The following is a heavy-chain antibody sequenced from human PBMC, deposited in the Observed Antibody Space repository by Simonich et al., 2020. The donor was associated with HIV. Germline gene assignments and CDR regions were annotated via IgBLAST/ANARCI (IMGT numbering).Heavy chain of an antibody. CDR2: NNHSGST. CDR1: GGSFSGYY. J-gene: IGHJ1*01. Sequence: QVQLQQWGAGLLKPSETLSLTCAVYGGSFSGYYWSWIRQPPGKGRESIGENNHSGSTNYNPSLKSRVTISVDTSKNQFSLKLSSVTAADTAVYYCARLTAGGLGEYFQHWGQGTLVTVSS. D-gene: IGHD6-13*01. V-gene: IGHV4-34*01. CDR3: ARLTAGGLGEYFQH.